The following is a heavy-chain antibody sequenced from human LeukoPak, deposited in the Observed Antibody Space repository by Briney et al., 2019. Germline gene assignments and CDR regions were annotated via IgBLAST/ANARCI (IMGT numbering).Heavy chain of an antibody. CDR3: ARYCSGGSCYPRDAFDI. J-gene: IGHJ3*02. CDR2: IYYSGST. V-gene: IGHV4-59*01. CDR1: GGSISSYY. Sequence: PSETLSLTCTVSGGSISSYYWSWIRQPPGKGLEWIGYIYYSGSTNYNPSLKSRVTISVDTSKNQFSLKLSSVTAADTAVYYCARYCSGGSCYPRDAFDIWGQGTMVTVSS. D-gene: IGHD2-15*01.